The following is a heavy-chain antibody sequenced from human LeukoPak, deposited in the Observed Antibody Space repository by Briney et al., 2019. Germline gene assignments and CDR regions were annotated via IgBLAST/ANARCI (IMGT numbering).Heavy chain of an antibody. V-gene: IGHV3-9*01. CDR3: AKCRLSLQTLDAFDI. CDR2: ISWNSGSI. J-gene: IGHJ3*02. CDR1: GFTFDDYA. Sequence: GGSLRLSCAASGFTFDDYAMHWVRQAPGKGLEWVSGISWNSGSIGYADSVKGRFTISRDNAKNSLYLQMNSLRAEDTALYYCAKCRLSLQTLDAFDIWGQGTMVTVSS.